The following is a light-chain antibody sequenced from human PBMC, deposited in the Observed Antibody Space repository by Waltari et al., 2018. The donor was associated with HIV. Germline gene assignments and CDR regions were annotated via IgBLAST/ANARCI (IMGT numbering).Light chain of an antibody. J-gene: IGLJ1*01. CDR1: SGNIGNYNL. CDR2: GVT. V-gene: IGLV2-23*02. CDR3: CSYAGTTDFFV. Sequence: QSALTQQASVSGPLGQSITISCNGPSGNIGNYNLIPWYQQHPGKAPKLLIYGVTRRPSGISSRFSASKSDNTASLTISGLQAEDEAAYFCCSYAGTTDFFVFGGGT.